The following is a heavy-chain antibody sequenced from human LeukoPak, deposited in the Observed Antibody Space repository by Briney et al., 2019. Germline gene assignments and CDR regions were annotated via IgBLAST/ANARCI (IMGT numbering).Heavy chain of an antibody. CDR1: GFTFSSYA. CDR3: AKDPGSSSWYLNWFDP. D-gene: IGHD6-13*01. V-gene: IGHV3-23*01. Sequence: GGSLRLSCAASGFTFSSYAMSWVRQAPGKGLEWVSAISGSGGSTYYADSVKGRFTISRDNSKNTLYLQMNSLRAEDTAVYYCAKDPGSSSWYLNWFDPWGQGTLVTVSS. CDR2: ISGSGGST. J-gene: IGHJ5*02.